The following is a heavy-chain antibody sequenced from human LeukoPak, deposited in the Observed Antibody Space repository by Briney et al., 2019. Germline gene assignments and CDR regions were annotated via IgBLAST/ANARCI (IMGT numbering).Heavy chain of an antibody. CDR1: GGSISSYY. D-gene: IGHD3-10*01. V-gene: IGHV4-59*08. CDR3: AGGDRPPQWFGEFPPYFDY. Sequence: SETLSLTCTVSGGSISSYYWSWIRQPPGPGLEWIGYIYYSGSTNYNPSLKSRVTISVDTSKNQFSLKLSSVTAADTAVYYCAGGDRPPQWFGEFPPYFDYWGQGTLVTVSS. CDR2: IYYSGST. J-gene: IGHJ4*02.